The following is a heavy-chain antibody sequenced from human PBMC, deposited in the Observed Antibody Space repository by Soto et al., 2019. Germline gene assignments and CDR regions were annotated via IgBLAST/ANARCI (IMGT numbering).Heavy chain of an antibody. CDR2: IYPGDSDT. CDR3: ARSQTGTTSLYYYYGMDV. J-gene: IGHJ6*02. CDR1: GYSFTSYW. Sequence: GESLKISCRGSGYSFTSYWIGWVRQMPGKGLEWMGIIYPGDSDTRYSPSFQGQVTISADESISTAYLQWSSLKASDTAMYYCARSQTGTTSLYYYYGMDVWGQGTTVTSP. D-gene: IGHD1-1*01. V-gene: IGHV5-51*01.